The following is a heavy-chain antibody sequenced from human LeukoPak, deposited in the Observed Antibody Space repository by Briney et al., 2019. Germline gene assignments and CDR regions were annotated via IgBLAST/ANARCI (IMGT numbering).Heavy chain of an antibody. J-gene: IGHJ6*03. D-gene: IGHD6-6*01. CDR2: IIPIFGTA. CDR3: ARGRAAPSYYYYYYMDV. V-gene: IGHV1-69*05. CDR1: GGTFSSYA. Sequence: SVKVSCKASGGTFSSYAISWVRQAPGQGLEWMGGIIPIFGTANYAQKFQGRVTITTDESTSTAYMELSSLRSEDTAVYYCARGRAAPSYYYYYYMDVWGEGTTVTVSS.